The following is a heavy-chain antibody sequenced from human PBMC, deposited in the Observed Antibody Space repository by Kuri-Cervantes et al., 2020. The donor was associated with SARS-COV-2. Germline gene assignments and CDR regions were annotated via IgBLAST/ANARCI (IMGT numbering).Heavy chain of an antibody. V-gene: IGHV4-39*07. CDR1: GGSISSSSYY. CDR2: IYYSGST. J-gene: IGHJ6*03. D-gene: IGHD6-19*01. CDR3: ARSGWYSRGGTYYHLDV. Sequence: SETLSLTCPVSGGSISSSSYYWGWIRQPPGRGLEWLGSIYYSGSTYYHPSLKSRVTMSVDTSKNQFSLYLTSVTTADTAVYFCARSGWYSRGGTYYHLDVWGKGTTVTVSS.